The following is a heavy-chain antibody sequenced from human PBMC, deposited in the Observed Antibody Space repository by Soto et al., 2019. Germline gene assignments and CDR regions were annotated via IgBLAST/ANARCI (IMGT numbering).Heavy chain of an antibody. CDR1: GFTFGSFT. D-gene: IGHD2-21*02. Sequence: PGGSLRLSCAPSGFTFGSFTIKWVRQAPGKGLEWVASISSSYYIKYADSVKGRFTISRDNAKNSLYLQMNSLRAEDTAVYYCARGDVVVLTATSNFDYWGQGTLVTVSS. V-gene: IGHV3-21*01. J-gene: IGHJ4*02. CDR3: ARGDVVVLTATSNFDY. CDR2: ISSSYYI.